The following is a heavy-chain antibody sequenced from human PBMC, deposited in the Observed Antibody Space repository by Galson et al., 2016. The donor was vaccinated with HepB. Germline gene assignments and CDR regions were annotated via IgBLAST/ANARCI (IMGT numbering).Heavy chain of an antibody. D-gene: IGHD3-22*01. CDR1: GGSISNYY. Sequence: SETLSLTCTVSGGSISNYYWSWIRQPPGKGLEWIGYIYYSGSTNYNPSLKSRVTISVDTSKNQFSLKLSSVTAADTAVYYCARRRNYYDSSGSYYDWFDPWVQGTLVTVSS. J-gene: IGHJ5*02. CDR2: IYYSGST. CDR3: ARRRNYYDSSGSYYDWFDP. V-gene: IGHV4-59*08.